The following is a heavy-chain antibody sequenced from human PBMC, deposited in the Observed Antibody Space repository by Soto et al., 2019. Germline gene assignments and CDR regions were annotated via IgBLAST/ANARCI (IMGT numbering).Heavy chain of an antibody. Sequence: ASVQGSCKASGYTFTSYGSCWVRQAPGQGLEWMGWITAYSGNTNYAQKFQGRITVTTDTSTSTAYMELRSLRSDDTAVYYCARAASSGWNDYWGQGTPVTVSS. CDR1: GYTFTSYG. CDR3: ARAASSGWNDY. D-gene: IGHD6-19*01. J-gene: IGHJ4*02. V-gene: IGHV1-18*01. CDR2: ITAYSGNT.